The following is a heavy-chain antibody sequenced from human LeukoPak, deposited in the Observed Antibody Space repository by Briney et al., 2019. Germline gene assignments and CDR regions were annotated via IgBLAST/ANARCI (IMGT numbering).Heavy chain of an antibody. CDR3: AKSRGHYYDSSGSQMNAFDI. D-gene: IGHD3-22*01. CDR1: GFTVSSNY. Sequence: GGSLRLSCAASGFTVSSNYMSWVRQAPGKGLEWVAVIWYDGSNKYYADSVKGRFTISRDNSKNTLYLQMNSLRAEDTAVYYCAKSRGHYYDSSGSQMNAFDIWGQGTMVTVSS. CDR2: IWYDGSNK. J-gene: IGHJ3*02. V-gene: IGHV3-33*06.